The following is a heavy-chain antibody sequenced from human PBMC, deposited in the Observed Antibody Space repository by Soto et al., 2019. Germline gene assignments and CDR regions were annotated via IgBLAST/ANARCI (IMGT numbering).Heavy chain of an antibody. V-gene: IGHV4-59*08. CDR1: GGSISTYY. D-gene: IGHD3-3*01. Sequence: SETLSLTCTVSGGSISTYYLSWIRQPPGKGLEWIGYIYYSGSTNYNPSPKSRVTISVDTSKNQFSLKLSSVTAADTAVYYCARGGWRHIDYWGQGTLVTVSS. CDR3: ARGGWRHIDY. CDR2: IYYSGST. J-gene: IGHJ4*02.